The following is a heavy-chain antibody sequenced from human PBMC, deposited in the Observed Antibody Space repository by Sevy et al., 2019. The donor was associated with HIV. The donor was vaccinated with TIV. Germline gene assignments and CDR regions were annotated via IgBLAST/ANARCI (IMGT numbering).Heavy chain of an antibody. CDR1: EFTFNNAW. V-gene: IGHV3-15*01. J-gene: IGHJ5*02. D-gene: IGHD3-10*01. Sequence: GGSLRLSCAASEFTFNNAWMSWVRQAPGKGLERVGHIKSKIDGGTTDYAAPVQGRFTISRDDSENTLYLQMNSLKTEDTAVYFCTTSPLVQGVPWRQGTQVTVSS. CDR2: IKSKIDGGTT. CDR3: TTSPLVQGVP.